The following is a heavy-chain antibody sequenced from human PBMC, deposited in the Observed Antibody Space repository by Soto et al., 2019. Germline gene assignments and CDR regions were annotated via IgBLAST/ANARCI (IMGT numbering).Heavy chain of an antibody. J-gene: IGHJ6*02. D-gene: IGHD2-2*01. CDR3: PRVAVPGIYAEDV. CDR2: SIPIFGTA. CDR1: GGTFGNYA. Sequence: QVQLVQAGAEVKKPGSSVKVSCKASGGTFGNYAISWVRQAPGQGLEWMGKSIPIFGTANYAQKFQGRITITADRSTSTANMELSSLRSEDTAVYYCPRVAVPGIYAEDVWGQGTKVTVS. V-gene: IGHV1-69*06.